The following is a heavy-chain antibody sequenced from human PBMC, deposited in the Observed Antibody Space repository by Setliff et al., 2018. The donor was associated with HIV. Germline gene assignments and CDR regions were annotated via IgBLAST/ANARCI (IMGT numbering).Heavy chain of an antibody. Sequence: SETLSLTCAVSGFSISSGHYWGWIRQPPGKGLEWIGSIYHSGSTYYSPSLKSRVTISVDTSKNQFSLKLTSVTAADTAVYHCARDPRGDYGDYHFDFWGHGILVTVPQ. CDR3: ARDPRGDYGDYHFDF. V-gene: IGHV4-38-2*02. D-gene: IGHD4-17*01. J-gene: IGHJ4*01. CDR2: IYHSGST. CDR1: GFSISSGHY.